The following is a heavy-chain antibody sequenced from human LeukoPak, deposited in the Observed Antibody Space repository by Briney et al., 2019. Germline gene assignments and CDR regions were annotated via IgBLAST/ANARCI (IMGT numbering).Heavy chain of an antibody. Sequence: GGSLRLSCAASGFTFSSYGMHWVRQAPGKGLEWVAYTQYDGSNEQYADSVKGRFSISRDNSKNTLYLQMNSLRAEDTAVYYCAKAGDSSGYYYTYYFDSWGQGTLVTVSS. CDR1: GFTFSSYG. J-gene: IGHJ4*02. V-gene: IGHV3-30*02. D-gene: IGHD3-22*01. CDR2: TQYDGSNE. CDR3: AKAGDSSGYYYTYYFDS.